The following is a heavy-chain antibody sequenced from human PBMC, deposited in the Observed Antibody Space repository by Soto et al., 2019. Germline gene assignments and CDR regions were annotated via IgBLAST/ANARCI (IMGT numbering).Heavy chain of an antibody. CDR3: AKGVAPTYNNYYYMDV. V-gene: IGHV3-9*01. CDR2: ISWNSGNI. J-gene: IGHJ6*03. CDR1: GFPFVDYA. D-gene: IGHD4-4*01. Sequence: GGSLRLSCTSSGFPFVDYAMHWVRQAPGKGLEWVSGISWNSGNIGYADSVKGRFTMSRDNDKNSLYLQMNSLRAEDTALYYCAKGVAPTYNNYYYMDVWGKGTTVTVSS.